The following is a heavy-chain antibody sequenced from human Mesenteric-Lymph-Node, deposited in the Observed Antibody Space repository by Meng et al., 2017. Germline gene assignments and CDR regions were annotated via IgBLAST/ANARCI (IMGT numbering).Heavy chain of an antibody. D-gene: IGHD3-10*01. V-gene: IGHV2-70*20. Sequence: SGPTLVKPTQTLTLTCTFSVFSLSTSGMCVSWVRQPPGKALEWLALIDWDDDKYYSTSLKTRLTISKDTSKNQVVLTMTNMDPVDTATYYCARTTYYYGSGSYLFHYYYGMDVWGQGTTVTVSS. CDR3: ARTTYYYGSGSYLFHYYYGMDV. CDR1: VFSLSTSGMC. CDR2: IDWDDDK. J-gene: IGHJ6*02.